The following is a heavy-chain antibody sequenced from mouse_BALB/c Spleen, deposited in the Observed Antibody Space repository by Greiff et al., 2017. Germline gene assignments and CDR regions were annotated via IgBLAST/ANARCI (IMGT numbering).Heavy chain of an antibody. D-gene: IGHD2-2*01. CDR1: GFTFSDYY. J-gene: IGHJ4*01. CDR2: ISDGGSYT. Sequence: EVMLVESGGGLVKPGGSLKLSCAASGFTFSDYYMYWVRQTPEKRLEWVATISDGGSYTYYPDSVKGRFTISRDNAKNNLYLQMSSLKSEDTAMYYCARGEVTTDFYYAMDYWGQGTSVTVSS. V-gene: IGHV5-4*02. CDR3: ARGEVTTDFYYAMDY.